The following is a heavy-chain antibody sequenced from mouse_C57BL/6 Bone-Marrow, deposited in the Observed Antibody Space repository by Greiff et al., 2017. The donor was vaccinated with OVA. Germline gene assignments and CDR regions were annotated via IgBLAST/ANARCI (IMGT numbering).Heavy chain of an antibody. J-gene: IGHJ4*01. CDR1: GYTFTSYW. CDR3: AHGSRKAMNY. V-gene: IGHV1-72*01. D-gene: IGHD1-1*01. Sequence: VQLQQPGAELVKPGASVKLSCKASGYTFTSYWMHWVKQRPGRGLEWIGRIDPESGGTNYNEKFKGKATLTADKPSSTAYMQLSSLTSEDSAVYYGAHGSRKAMNYEGRGKSVTVTA. CDR2: IDPESGGT.